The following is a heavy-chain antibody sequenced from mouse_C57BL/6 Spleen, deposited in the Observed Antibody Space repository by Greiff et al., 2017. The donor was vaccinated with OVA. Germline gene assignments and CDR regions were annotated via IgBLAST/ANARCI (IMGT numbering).Heavy chain of an antibody. CDR2: INPSNGCT. CDR1: GYTFTSYC. CDR3: ARWRANWVDY. Sequence: VQLQQSGTELVKPGASVKLSCKASGYTFTSYCMHWVKQRPGQGLEWIGNINPSNGCTNYNEKFKSKATLTVDKSSSTAYMQLSRLTSEDSAVYYCARWRANWVDYWGQGTTLTVSS. V-gene: IGHV1-53*01. D-gene: IGHD4-1*01. J-gene: IGHJ2*01.